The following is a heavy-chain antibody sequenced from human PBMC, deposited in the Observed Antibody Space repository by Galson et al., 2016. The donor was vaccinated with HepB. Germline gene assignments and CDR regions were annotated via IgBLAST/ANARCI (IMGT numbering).Heavy chain of an antibody. J-gene: IGHJ5*02. D-gene: IGHD3-3*01. CDR2: IYYSGTT. V-gene: IGHV4-31*03. CDR1: GGSISSGDYY. CDR3: ARGSTTTFGVVMHYNWFDR. Sequence: TLSLTCSVSGGSISSGDYYWNWIRQYPGKGLEWIGYIYYSGTTYYNPSLKSRVTISLDTSKTQFSLKVTSVTTADTAVYYCARGSTTTFGVVMHYNWFDRWGQGTLVTVSS.